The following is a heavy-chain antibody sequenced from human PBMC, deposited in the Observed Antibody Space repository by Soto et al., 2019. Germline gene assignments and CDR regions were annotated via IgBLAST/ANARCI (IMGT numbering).Heavy chain of an antibody. V-gene: IGHV3-73*01. J-gene: IGHJ4*02. CDR2: IRRKANSYAT. Sequence: GGSLRLSCAASGFSFSGSAMHWVRQASGKGLERVGRIRRKANSYATAYAASVKGRFTISRDDSKNTAYLQMNSLKTEDTAVYYCTRGSDILTGPYWGQGTLVTVS. CDR1: GFSFSGSA. CDR3: TRGSDILTGPY. D-gene: IGHD3-9*01.